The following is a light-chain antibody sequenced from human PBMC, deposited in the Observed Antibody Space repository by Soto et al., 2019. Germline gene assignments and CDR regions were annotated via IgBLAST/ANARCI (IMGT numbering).Light chain of an antibody. V-gene: IGLV3-1*01. CDR3: QAWDSSTAEV. CDR2: QDN. J-gene: IGLJ2*01. Sequence: SYQLTQPPSVYVSPGQTASITCSGDKVGDKYACWYQQKPGQSPVLVIYQDNKRPSGIPERFSGSNSGNTATLTISGTQAMDEADYYCQAWDSSTAEVYGGGTKLTVL. CDR1: KVGDKY.